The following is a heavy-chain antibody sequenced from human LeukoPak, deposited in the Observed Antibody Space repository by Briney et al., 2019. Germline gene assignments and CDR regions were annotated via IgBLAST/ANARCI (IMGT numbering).Heavy chain of an antibody. CDR2: ITGSGVGT. V-gene: IGHV3-23*01. CDR1: GFTFSSYA. J-gene: IGHJ5*02. Sequence: GGSLRLSCAASGFTFSSYAMNWVRQAPGKGLEWVSTITGSGVGTYDADSVKGRFTISRDNSKNTLYLQMNSLRADDTAVYYCAKEFSMTAWRQGTLVTVSS. D-gene: IGHD3-22*01. CDR3: AKEFSMTA.